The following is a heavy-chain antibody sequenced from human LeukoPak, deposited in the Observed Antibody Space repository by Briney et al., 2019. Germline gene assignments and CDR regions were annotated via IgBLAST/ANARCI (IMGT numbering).Heavy chain of an antibody. V-gene: IGHV4-30-2*01. Sequence: KPSETLSLTCAVSGGSISSGGYSWSWIRQPPGKGLEWIGYIYHSGRTYYNPSLKSRVTISVDRSKNQFSLKLSSVTAADTAVYYCARGKNYYDSSGYYYDYWGQGTLVTVSS. CDR3: ARGKNYYDSSGYYYDY. CDR1: GGSISSGGYS. J-gene: IGHJ4*02. CDR2: IYHSGRT. D-gene: IGHD3-22*01.